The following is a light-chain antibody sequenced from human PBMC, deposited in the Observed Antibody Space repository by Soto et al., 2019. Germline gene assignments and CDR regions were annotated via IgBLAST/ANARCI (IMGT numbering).Light chain of an antibody. CDR3: LQATRWPWT. CDR1: QSLLYSDGDTY. V-gene: IGKV2-30*01. J-gene: IGKJ1*01. CDR2: KVY. Sequence: DAVMTQSPLSLSVTLGQSASISCRSTQSLLYSDGDTYLNWYHQRPGKSPRRLIHKVYQRDSGVPDRISGSGSGSDFTLEISRVEAEYVGSYYCLQATRWPWTFGQGTKVDI.